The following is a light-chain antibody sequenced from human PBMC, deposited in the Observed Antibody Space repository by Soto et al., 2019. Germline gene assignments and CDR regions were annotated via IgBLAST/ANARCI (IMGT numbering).Light chain of an antibody. CDR3: SSYRNTITL. Sequence: QSVLTQPASVSGSPGQSVSISCTGTSSDVDDYKYVSWYQQHPGKAPKLVIYEVTNRPSGVSNRFSGSKSGITASLTISGLQTDDEADYYCSSYRNTITLFGGGTMVTVL. V-gene: IGLV2-14*01. CDR2: EVT. CDR1: SSDVDDYKY. J-gene: IGLJ3*02.